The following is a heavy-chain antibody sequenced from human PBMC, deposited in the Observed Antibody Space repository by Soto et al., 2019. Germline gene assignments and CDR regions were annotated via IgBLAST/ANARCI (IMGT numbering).Heavy chain of an antibody. CDR1: GFTVSSNY. CDR2: IYSGGST. J-gene: IGHJ4*02. CDR3: ARERSSGWYRGQFDY. D-gene: IGHD6-19*01. Sequence: GSLRLSCAASGFTVSSNYMSWVRQAPGKGLEWVSVIYSGGSTYYADSVKGRFTISRDNSKNTLYLQMNSLRAEDTAVYYCARERSSGWYRGQFDYWGQGTLVTVSS. V-gene: IGHV3-66*01.